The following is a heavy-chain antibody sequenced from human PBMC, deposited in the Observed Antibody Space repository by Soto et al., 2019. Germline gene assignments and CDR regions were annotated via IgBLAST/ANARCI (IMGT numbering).Heavy chain of an antibody. CDR1: GGSISSSSYY. J-gene: IGHJ5*02. CDR3: ARHGGDPGQNFWSGYLNWFDP. D-gene: IGHD3-3*01. V-gene: IGHV4-39*01. CDR2: IYYSGST. Sequence: SETLSLTCTVSGGSISSSSYYWGWIRQPPGKGLEWIGSIYYSGSTYYNPSLKSRVTISVDTSKNQFSLKLSSVTAADTAVYYCARHGGDPGQNFWSGYLNWFDPWGQGTLVTVSS.